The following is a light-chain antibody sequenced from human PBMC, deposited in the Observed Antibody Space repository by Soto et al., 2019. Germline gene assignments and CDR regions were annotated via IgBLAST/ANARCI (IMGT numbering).Light chain of an antibody. J-gene: IGLJ1*01. CDR3: KSYTSSSTYV. CDR2: EVS. CDR1: SSDVGVYNY. V-gene: IGLV2-14*01. Sequence: QSALTQPASVSGSPGQSIAISCTGTSSDVGVYNYVSWDQQHPGKAPKLMIYEVSNRPSGVSTRFSGSKSGNTASLSISGRQAEDEADYYCKSYTSSSTYVFVTGTKVPVL.